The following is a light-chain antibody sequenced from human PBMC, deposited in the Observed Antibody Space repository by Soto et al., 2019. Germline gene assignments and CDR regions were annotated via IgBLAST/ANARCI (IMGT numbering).Light chain of an antibody. V-gene: IGKV3D-20*02. Sequence: EIVLTQSPGTLPLSPGESAALSCRASQTISNNYLVCYRQKSGQAPRRLIYAVSSRDAGIPDRFSGSGSGTDFTLTIARLQPEDSALYYCEQHSNSRWTFGKGTRVEI. CDR1: QTISNNY. J-gene: IGKJ1*01. CDR2: AVS. CDR3: EQHSNSRWT.